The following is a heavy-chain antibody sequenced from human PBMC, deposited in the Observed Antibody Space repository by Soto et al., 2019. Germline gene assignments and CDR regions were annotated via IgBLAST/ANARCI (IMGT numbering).Heavy chain of an antibody. CDR2: ISGSGTTI. CDR1: AFIISDYY. CDR3: ARVGCSGGSCPLDY. Sequence: QVPLVESGGGLVKPGGALRLSCAASAFIISDYYMSWIRQAPGKGLEWVSYISGSGTTIYYADSVKGRFTISRDNAKNSLYLQMSSLRAADTAVYYCARVGCSGGSCPLDYWGQGTLATVSS. J-gene: IGHJ4*02. D-gene: IGHD2-15*01. V-gene: IGHV3-11*01.